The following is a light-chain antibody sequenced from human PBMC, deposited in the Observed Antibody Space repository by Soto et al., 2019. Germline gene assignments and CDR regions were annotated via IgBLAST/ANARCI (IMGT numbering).Light chain of an antibody. V-gene: IGKV3D-20*02. CDR2: GAS. CDR1: QSFNSIY. J-gene: IGKJ5*01. CDR3: QQRSNWPLMYT. Sequence: EIVLTQSPGTLSLSPGERATLSCSASQSFNSIYLAWYQQKPGQAPRLLIYGASSRATGIPDRFSGGGSGTDFTLTISSLEPEDFAVYYCQQRSNWPLMYTFGQGTRLEI.